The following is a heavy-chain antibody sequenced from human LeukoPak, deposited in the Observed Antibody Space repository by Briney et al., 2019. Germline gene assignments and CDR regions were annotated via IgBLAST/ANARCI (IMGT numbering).Heavy chain of an antibody. V-gene: IGHV3-73*01. J-gene: IGHJ5*02. D-gene: IGHD2-2*01. CDR1: GFTFSGSA. CDR3: TRSELGYCSSTSCYDDWFDP. CDR2: IISKANSYAT. Sequence: SGGSLRLSCAASGFTFSGSAMHWVRQASGKGLEWVGRIISKANSYATAYAASVKGRFTISRDDSKNTAYLQMNSLKTEDTAVYYCTRSELGYCSSTSCYDDWFDPWGQGTLVTVSS.